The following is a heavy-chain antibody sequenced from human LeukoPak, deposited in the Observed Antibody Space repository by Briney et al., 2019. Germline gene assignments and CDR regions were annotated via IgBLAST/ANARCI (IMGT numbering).Heavy chain of an antibody. V-gene: IGHV1-69*06. Sequence: GASVKVSCKASGGTFISYAISWVRQAPGQGLEWMGGIIPIFGTANYAQKFQGRVTITADKSTSTAYMELSSLRSEDTAVYYCARVQVVVAATRAFDIWGQGTMVTVSS. CDR3: ARVQVVVAATRAFDI. CDR1: GGTFISYA. D-gene: IGHD2-15*01. CDR2: IIPIFGTA. J-gene: IGHJ3*02.